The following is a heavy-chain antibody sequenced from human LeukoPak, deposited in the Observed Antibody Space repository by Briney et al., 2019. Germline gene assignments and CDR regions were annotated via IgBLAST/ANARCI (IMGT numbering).Heavy chain of an antibody. CDR2: ISWNSNDI. J-gene: IGHJ4*02. CDR3: AKDLRYSSAGGLDY. D-gene: IGHD6-19*01. CDR1: GFTFYDYA. Sequence: PGRSLRLSCAASGFTFYDYAMRWVRQAPGKGLEWVSGISWNSNDIGYADSVKGRFTISRDNAKNSLYLQMNSLRAEDTALYYCAKDLRYSSAGGLDYWGQGTLVTVSS. V-gene: IGHV3-9*01.